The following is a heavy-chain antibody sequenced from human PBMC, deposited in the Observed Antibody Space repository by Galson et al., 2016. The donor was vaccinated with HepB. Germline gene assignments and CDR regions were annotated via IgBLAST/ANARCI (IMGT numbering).Heavy chain of an antibody. CDR2: IRGSGHST. J-gene: IGHJ3*02. CDR1: GFSFSNYA. CDR3: ARGGTPSGLDI. V-gene: IGHV3-23*01. Sequence: SLRLSCAASGFSFSNYAMNWVRQAPGKGLEWVSVIRGSGHSTNYADSVKGRFTISRDNSKSTLYLQMNGLRAEDTAVYYCARGGTPSGLDIWGQGTMVTVSS. D-gene: IGHD3-16*01.